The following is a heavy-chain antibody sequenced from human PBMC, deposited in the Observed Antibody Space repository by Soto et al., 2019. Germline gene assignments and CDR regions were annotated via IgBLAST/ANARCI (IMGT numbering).Heavy chain of an antibody. CDR1: GFTFSSYG. D-gene: IGHD5-12*01. CDR2: IWYDGSNK. CDR3: ARDFENDSGYSNYYYYGMDV. V-gene: IGHV3-33*01. Sequence: GGSLRLSCAASGFTFSSYGMHWVRQAPGKGLEWVAVIWYDGSNKYYADSVKGRFTISRDNSKNTLYLQMNSLRAEDTAVYYCARDFENDSGYSNYYYYGMDVWGQGTTVTV. J-gene: IGHJ6*02.